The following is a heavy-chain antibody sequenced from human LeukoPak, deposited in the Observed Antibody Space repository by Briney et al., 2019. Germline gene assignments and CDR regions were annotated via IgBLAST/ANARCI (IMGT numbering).Heavy chain of an antibody. CDR1: GFTVSSSY. V-gene: IGHV4-31*02. CDR3: ASSYYYVFDY. Sequence: LRLSCAASGFTVSSSYMNWVRQHPGKGLEWIGYIYYSGSTYYNPSLKSRVTISVDTSKNQFSLKLSSVTAADTAVYYCASSYYYVFDYWGQGTLVTVSS. J-gene: IGHJ4*02. CDR2: IYYSGST. D-gene: IGHD3-10*02.